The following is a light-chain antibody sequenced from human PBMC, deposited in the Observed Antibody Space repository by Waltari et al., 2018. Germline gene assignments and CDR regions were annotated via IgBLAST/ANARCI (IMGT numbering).Light chain of an antibody. CDR3: QQRSNWPPKLT. CDR2: DAS. Sequence: EIVLTQSPATLSLSPGERATLSCRASQSISSYLAWYQQKPGQAPRLLTYDASNRATGIPAGFSGSGSGTDFTLTISSLEPEDFAVYYCQQRSNWPPKLTFGGGTKVEIK. V-gene: IGKV3-11*01. CDR1: QSISSY. J-gene: IGKJ4*01.